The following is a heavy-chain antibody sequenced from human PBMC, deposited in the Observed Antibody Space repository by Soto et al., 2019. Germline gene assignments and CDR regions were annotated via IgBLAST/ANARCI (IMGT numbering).Heavy chain of an antibody. V-gene: IGHV3-30*18. D-gene: IGHD5-18*01. CDR2: ISYDGSNK. CDR3: AKQLWSSIPLDY. Sequence: QVQLVESGGGVVQPGRSLRLSCAASGFTFSSYGMHWVRQAPGKGLEWVAVISYDGSNKYYADSVKGRFTISRDNSKNTLYLQMNSLRDEDTAVYYCAKQLWSSIPLDYWGQGTLVTVSS. CDR1: GFTFSSYG. J-gene: IGHJ4*02.